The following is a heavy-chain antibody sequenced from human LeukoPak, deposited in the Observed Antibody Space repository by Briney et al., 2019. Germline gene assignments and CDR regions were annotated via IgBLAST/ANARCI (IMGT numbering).Heavy chain of an antibody. D-gene: IGHD1/OR15-1a*01. CDR1: GFTFNNYG. CDR2: IRYDGSNK. Sequence: GGSLRLSCAASGFTFNNYGMHWVRQAPGKGLEWVSFIRYDGSNKYYADSAKGRLTISRDNSKNTLYLQMNSLRAEDTAIYYCATEQEGRRAAFDYWGQGTLVTVSS. J-gene: IGHJ4*02. CDR3: ATEQEGRRAAFDY. V-gene: IGHV3-30*02.